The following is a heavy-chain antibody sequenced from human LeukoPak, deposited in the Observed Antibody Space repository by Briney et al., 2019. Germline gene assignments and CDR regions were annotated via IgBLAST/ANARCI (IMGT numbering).Heavy chain of an antibody. J-gene: IGHJ6*02. D-gene: IGHD6-19*01. CDR1: GFTFSAYD. CDR3: AIDSSGWGVPV. V-gene: IGHV3-13*04. CDR2: IGRAGDT. Sequence: SGGSLRLSCAAAGFTFSAYDMQGVRQATGKGLEWVSYIGRAGDTYYAGSVKGRFTISREDATNSLFLQMNSLGVGDTAVYYCAIDSSGWGVPVGGQGTTVTVSS.